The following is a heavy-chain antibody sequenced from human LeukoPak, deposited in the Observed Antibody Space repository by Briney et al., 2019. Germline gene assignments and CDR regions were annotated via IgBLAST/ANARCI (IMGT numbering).Heavy chain of an antibody. J-gene: IGHJ4*02. CDR2: INPNSGGT. V-gene: IGHV1-2*02. CDR1: GYTFTGYY. D-gene: IGHD2-2*01. Sequence: ASVKVSCKASGYTFTGYYMHWVRQAPGQGLEWMGWINPNSGGTNYAQEFQGRVTMTRDTSISTAYMELSRLRSDDTAVYYCAKAQPYCSSTSCYVGLVDYWGQGTLVTVSS. CDR3: AKAQPYCSSTSCYVGLVDY.